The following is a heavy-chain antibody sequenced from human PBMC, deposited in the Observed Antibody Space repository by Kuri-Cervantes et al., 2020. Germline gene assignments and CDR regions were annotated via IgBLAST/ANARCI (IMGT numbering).Heavy chain of an antibody. V-gene: IGHV1-69*13. D-gene: IGHD5-18*01. CDR1: GGALSSYT. Sequence: SVKVSCKASGGALSSYTISWVRQAPGQGLEWMGGIIPIFGTANYAQKFQGRVTITADESTSTAYMELSSLRSEDTAAYYCASFAGYSYVRFDYWGQGTLVTVSS. J-gene: IGHJ4*02. CDR3: ASFAGYSYVRFDY. CDR2: IIPIFGTA.